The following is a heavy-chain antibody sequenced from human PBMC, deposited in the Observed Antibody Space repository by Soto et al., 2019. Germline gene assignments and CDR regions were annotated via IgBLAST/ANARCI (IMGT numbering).Heavy chain of an antibody. V-gene: IGHV1-8*01. CDR2: MNPNSGNT. Sequence: GASVKVSCKASGYTFTSYVIYWVRQATGQGLEWMGWMNPNSGNTGNAQKFQARVTMTRNTSISTAYMELSSLRSEDTAVYYCSRGLRFLEWTHYGMDVWGQGTTVTVSS. CDR1: GYTFTSYV. J-gene: IGHJ6*02. D-gene: IGHD3-3*01. CDR3: SRGLRFLEWTHYGMDV.